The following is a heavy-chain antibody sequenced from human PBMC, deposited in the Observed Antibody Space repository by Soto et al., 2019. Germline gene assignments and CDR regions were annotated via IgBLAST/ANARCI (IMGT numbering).Heavy chain of an antibody. CDR3: ASYIAAADDAFDI. CDR2: IDPSDSYT. J-gene: IGHJ3*02. V-gene: IGHV5-10-1*01. D-gene: IGHD6-13*01. CDR1: GYSFTSYW. Sequence: GESLKISCKGSGYSFTSYWISWVRQMPGKGLEWMGRIDPSDSYTNYSPSFQGHVTISADKSISTAYLQWSSLKASDTAMYYCASYIAAADDAFDIWGQGTMVTVSS.